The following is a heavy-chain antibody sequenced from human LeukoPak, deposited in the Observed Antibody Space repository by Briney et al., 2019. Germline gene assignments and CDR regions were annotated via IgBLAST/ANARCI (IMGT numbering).Heavy chain of an antibody. V-gene: IGHV1-2*02. CDR1: GYTFTAYY. J-gene: IGHJ4*02. CDR2: INPKSGGT. D-gene: IGHD6-19*01. CDR3: ARDNDIAVAGPDY. Sequence: GASVKVSCKASGYTFTAYYLQWVRLAPGQGLEWMGWINPKSGGTEYAQRFQGRVTMTRDTSISTAYMELSRLRSDDTAVYYCARDNDIAVAGPDYWGQGTLVTVSS.